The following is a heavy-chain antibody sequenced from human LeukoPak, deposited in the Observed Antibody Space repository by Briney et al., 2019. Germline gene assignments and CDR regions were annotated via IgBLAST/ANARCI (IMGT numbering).Heavy chain of an antibody. J-gene: IGHJ4*02. CDR3: APESWYWDY. CDR2: ISGSGGST. CDR1: GFTFSSYA. Sequence: GGSLRLSCAASGFTFSSYAMSWVRQAPGKGLEWVSAISGSGGSTYYADSGKGRFTISRDNSKNTQDQQMNSLRAEDTAVYYCAPESWYWDYWGQGTLVTVSS. V-gene: IGHV3-23*01. D-gene: IGHD6-13*01.